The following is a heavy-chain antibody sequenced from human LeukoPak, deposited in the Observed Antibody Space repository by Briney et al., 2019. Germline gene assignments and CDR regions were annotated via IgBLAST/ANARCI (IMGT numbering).Heavy chain of an antibody. Sequence: GGSLTLSCAASGFTFSSYWMHWVRQAPGKGLVWVSRINSDGSSTSYADSVKGRFTISRDNAKNTLYLQMNSLRAEDTAVYYCARVPHSGATYYDFWSGAGNAFDIWGQGTMVTVSS. D-gene: IGHD3-3*01. V-gene: IGHV3-74*01. CDR2: INSDGSST. J-gene: IGHJ3*02. CDR1: GFTFSSYW. CDR3: ARVPHSGATYYDFWSGAGNAFDI.